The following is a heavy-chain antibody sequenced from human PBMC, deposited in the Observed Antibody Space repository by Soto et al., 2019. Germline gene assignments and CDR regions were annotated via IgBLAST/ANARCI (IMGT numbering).Heavy chain of an antibody. D-gene: IGHD5-18*01. Sequence: QVQLQESGPGLVKPSETLSLTCSVSGTSVSNYYWSWIRQPPGKGLEHIGRIYTSGSTSYNPSLKRRVTMSMDTSQTQIFLNLTSVTAADTAVYYCARGGIQMSYAFDYWGQGILVTVSS. CDR3: ARGGIQMSYAFDY. V-gene: IGHV4-4*07. J-gene: IGHJ4*02. CDR2: IYTSGST. CDR1: GTSVSNYY.